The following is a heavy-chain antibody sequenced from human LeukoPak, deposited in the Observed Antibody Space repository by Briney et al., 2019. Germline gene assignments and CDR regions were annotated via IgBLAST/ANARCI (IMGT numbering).Heavy chain of an antibody. J-gene: IGHJ5*02. V-gene: IGHV3-30*12. D-gene: IGHD6-19*01. CDR2: MSYDGSKK. Sequence: GRSLRLSCAASGFTFSSYGMHWVRQAPGKGLEWVAVMSYDGSKKYYTDSVKGRFTISRDNARNSLYLQMNNLRAEDTAVFYCARDLQAVAGTWFDLWGQGTLVTVSS. CDR1: GFTFSSYG. CDR3: ARDLQAVAGTWFDL.